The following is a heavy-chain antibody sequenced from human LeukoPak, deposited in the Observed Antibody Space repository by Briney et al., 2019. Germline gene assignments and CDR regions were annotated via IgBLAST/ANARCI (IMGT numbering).Heavy chain of an antibody. J-gene: IGHJ4*02. CDR2: INHSEGT. D-gene: IGHD3-10*01. CDR1: GGSFSGYH. V-gene: IGHV4-34*01. Sequence: SETLSLTCAVYGGSFSGYHWSWIRQPPGKGLEWIGEINHSEGTNYNPSLKSRVTISVDTSKNQFSLKLSSVTAADTAVYYCATQILLCHYYWGQGTLVTVSS. CDR3: ATQILLCHYY.